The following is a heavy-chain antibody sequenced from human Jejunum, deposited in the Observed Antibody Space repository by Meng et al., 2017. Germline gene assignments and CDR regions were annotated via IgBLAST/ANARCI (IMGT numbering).Heavy chain of an antibody. CDR3: ARKGGTYSTGHFPHFDY. CDR1: GDSISSDNW. D-gene: IGHD6-19*01. J-gene: IGHJ4*02. V-gene: IGHV4-4*02. Sequence: QVQLQESVPGLVKPAGPSPLPSAVSGDSISSDNWWSWVRHPPGKGPEWIGDIFRTGTSNYSPSLRSRVAIYMDKSKNQFSLSLNSVTAADTAVYYCARKGGTYSTGHFPHFDYWGQGTLVTVSS. CDR2: IFRTGTS.